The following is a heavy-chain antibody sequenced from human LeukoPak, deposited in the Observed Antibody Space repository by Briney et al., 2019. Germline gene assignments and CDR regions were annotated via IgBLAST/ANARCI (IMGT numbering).Heavy chain of an antibody. CDR3: ARERTVYDSSGYYPFY. CDR2: IIPIFGTA. Sequence: ASVKVSCKASGGTFSSYAISWVRQAPGQGLEWMGGIIPIFGTANYAQKFQGRVTITADESTSTAYMELSSLRSEDTAVYYCARERTVYDSSGYYPFYWGQGTLVTVSS. CDR1: GGTFSSYA. J-gene: IGHJ4*02. D-gene: IGHD3-22*01. V-gene: IGHV1-69*13.